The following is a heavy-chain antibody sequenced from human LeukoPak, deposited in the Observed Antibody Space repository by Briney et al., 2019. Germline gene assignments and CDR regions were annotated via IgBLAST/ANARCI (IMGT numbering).Heavy chain of an antibody. Sequence: KPSETLSLTCTVSGGSISSGGYYWSWIRQHPGKGLEWIGYIYYSGSTYYNPSLKSRVTISVDTSKNQFSLKLSSVTAADTAVYYCARAGRKVGGVLYGVDVWGQGTTVTVSS. CDR1: GGSISSGGYY. CDR2: IYYSGST. CDR3: ARAGRKVGGVLYGVDV. D-gene: IGHD2-8*02. V-gene: IGHV4-31*03. J-gene: IGHJ6*02.